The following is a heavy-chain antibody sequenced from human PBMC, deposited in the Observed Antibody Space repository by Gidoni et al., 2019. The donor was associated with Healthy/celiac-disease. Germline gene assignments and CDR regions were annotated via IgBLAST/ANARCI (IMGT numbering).Heavy chain of an antibody. V-gene: IGHV3-30*18. D-gene: IGHD6-19*01. CDR2: ISYDGSNK. Sequence: QVQLVESGGGVVQPGRSLRLSCAASGFTVRSYGMHWVRQAPGKGLEWVAVISYDGSNKYYADSVKGRFTISRDNSKNTLYLQMNSLRAEDTAVYYCAKGEAVADPYFDYWGQGTLVTVSS. CDR3: AKGEAVADPYFDY. J-gene: IGHJ4*02. CDR1: GFTVRSYG.